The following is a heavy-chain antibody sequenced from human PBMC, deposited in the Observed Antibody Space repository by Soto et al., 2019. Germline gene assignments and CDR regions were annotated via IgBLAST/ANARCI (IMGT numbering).Heavy chain of an antibody. CDR2: INAGNGNT. D-gene: IGHD3-16*01. CDR3: AREFGFPYYFDY. V-gene: IGHV1-3*01. J-gene: IGHJ4*02. CDR1: GYTLNSYA. Sequence: GGSVEVSCKASGYTLNSYAMPWVRPAPGQRLEWMGWINAGNGNTKYSQKFQGRVTITRDTSASTAYMELSSLRSEDTAVYYCAREFGFPYYFDYWGQGTLVTVSS.